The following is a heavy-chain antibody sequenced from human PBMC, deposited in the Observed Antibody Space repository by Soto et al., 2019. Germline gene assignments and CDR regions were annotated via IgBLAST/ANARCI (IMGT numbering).Heavy chain of an antibody. CDR2: ISAYNGNT. CDR1: GYTFTIYG. Sequence: ASVKVSCKDSGYTFTIYGISGVVQAAGQWLEWMGWISAYNGNTNYAQKLQGRVTMTTDTSTSTAYMELRSLRSDDTAVYYCARSSDIVVVPAAMYYFDYWGQGTLVTVSS. D-gene: IGHD2-2*01. J-gene: IGHJ4*02. CDR3: ARSSDIVVVPAAMYYFDY. V-gene: IGHV1-18*04.